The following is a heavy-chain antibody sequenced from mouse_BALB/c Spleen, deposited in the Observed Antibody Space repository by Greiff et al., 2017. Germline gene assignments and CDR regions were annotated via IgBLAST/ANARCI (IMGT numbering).Heavy chain of an antibody. CDR1: GYTFTSYW. Sequence: LQQPGSELVRPGASVKLSCKASGYTFTSYWMHWVKQRHGQGLEWIGNIYPGSGSTNYDEKFKSKGTLTVDTSSSTAYMHLSSLTSEDSAVYYCTRSSYDSAWFADWGQGTLVTVSA. CDR3: TRSSYDSAWFAD. V-gene: IGHV1S22*01. CDR2: IYPGSGST. J-gene: IGHJ3*01. D-gene: IGHD2-12*01.